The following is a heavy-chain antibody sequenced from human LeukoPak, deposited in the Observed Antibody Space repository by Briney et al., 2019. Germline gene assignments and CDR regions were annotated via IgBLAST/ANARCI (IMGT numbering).Heavy chain of an antibody. V-gene: IGHV1-69*04. CDR1: GGTFSSYA. J-gene: IGHJ4*02. CDR3: ARETGYSYGPPLYYFDY. CDR2: IIPILGIA. D-gene: IGHD5-18*01. Sequence: SVKVSCKASGGTFSSYAISWVRQAPGQGLEWMGRIIPILGIANYAQKFQGRVTITADKSTSTAYTELSSLRSEDTAVYYCARETGYSYGPPLYYFDYWGQGTLVTVSS.